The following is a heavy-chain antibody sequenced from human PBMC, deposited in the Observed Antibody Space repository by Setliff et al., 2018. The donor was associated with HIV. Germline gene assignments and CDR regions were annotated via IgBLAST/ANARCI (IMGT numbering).Heavy chain of an antibody. CDR2: IHPNTGST. D-gene: IGHD1-26*01. V-gene: IGHV1-2*06. CDR3: AKQGYSDSLYAFDV. J-gene: IGHJ3*01. Sequence: ASVKVSCKTSGYTFTAYYIYWVRQAPGHGLELMGRIHPNTGSTNYLQEFQGRVTIPRDTSMSTVYMALTGLTTDDTAVYYCAKQGYSDSLYAFDVWGQGTMVTVSS. CDR1: GYTFTAYY.